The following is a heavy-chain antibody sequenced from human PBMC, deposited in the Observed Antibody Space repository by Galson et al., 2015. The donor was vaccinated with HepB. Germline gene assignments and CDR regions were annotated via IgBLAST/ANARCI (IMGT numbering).Heavy chain of an antibody. CDR3: ARGNPEYYDLWSGPSDY. CDR1: GYTFTSYY. CDR2: INPSGGST. J-gene: IGHJ4*02. V-gene: IGHV1-46*01. D-gene: IGHD3-3*01. Sequence: SVKVSCKASGYTFTSYYMHWVRQAPGQGLEWMGIINPSGGSTSYAQKFQGRVTMTRDTSTSTVYMELSSLRSEDTAVYYCARGNPEYYDLWSGPSDYWGQGTLVTVSS.